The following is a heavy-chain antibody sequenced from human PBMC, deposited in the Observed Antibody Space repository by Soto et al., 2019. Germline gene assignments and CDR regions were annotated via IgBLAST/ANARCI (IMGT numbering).Heavy chain of an antibody. Sequence: SETLSLTCTVSGGSSSSYYWSWIRQTPGKGLEWIGYIYYSGSTNYNPSLKSRVTISVDTSKNQFSLKLSSVTAADTAVYYCARASTVTTRGSRNNWFDPWGQGTLVTVSS. CDR3: ARASTVTTRGSRNNWFDP. CDR2: IYYSGST. D-gene: IGHD4-17*01. J-gene: IGHJ5*02. V-gene: IGHV4-59*08. CDR1: GGSSSSYY.